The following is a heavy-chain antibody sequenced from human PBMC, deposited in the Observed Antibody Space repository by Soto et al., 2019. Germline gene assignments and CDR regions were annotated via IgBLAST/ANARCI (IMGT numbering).Heavy chain of an antibody. Sequence: ASVKVSCKASGYTFTSYDINWVRQATGQGLEWMGWMNPNSGNTGYAQKFQGRVTMTRNTSINTAYMELSSLRPEDTAVYYCVKDNLHSGSYENWYFDLWGRGTLVTVSS. D-gene: IGHD1-26*01. CDR3: VKDNLHSGSYENWYFDL. V-gene: IGHV1-8*01. CDR2: MNPNSGNT. CDR1: GYTFTSYD. J-gene: IGHJ2*01.